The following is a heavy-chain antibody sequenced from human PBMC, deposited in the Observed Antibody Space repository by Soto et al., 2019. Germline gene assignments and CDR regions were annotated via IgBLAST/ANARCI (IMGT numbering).Heavy chain of an antibody. Sequence: PGESLKISCKGSGNIFSNSWIGWVRQMPGKGLEWMGIIYPGDSDTRYSPSLQGQVTISADKSTSTAYLQWSSLKASDTAMYYCARQVGGSYLYYFDYWGQGTLVTVSS. V-gene: IGHV5-51*01. CDR1: GNIFSNSW. D-gene: IGHD1-26*01. J-gene: IGHJ4*02. CDR3: ARQVGGSYLYYFDY. CDR2: IYPGDSDT.